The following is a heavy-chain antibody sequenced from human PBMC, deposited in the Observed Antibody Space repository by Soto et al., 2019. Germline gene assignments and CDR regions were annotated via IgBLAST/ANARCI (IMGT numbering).Heavy chain of an antibody. CDR2: IYHSGST. Sequence: PSETLSLTCAVSGGSISSGGYSWSWIRQPPGKGLEWIGYIYHSGSTCYNPSLKSRVTISVDRSKNQFSLKLSSVTAADTAVYYCARRVVITRSGWFDPWGQGTLVTVSS. CDR1: GGSISSGGYS. D-gene: IGHD3-22*01. J-gene: IGHJ5*02. CDR3: ARRVVITRSGWFDP. V-gene: IGHV4-30-2*01.